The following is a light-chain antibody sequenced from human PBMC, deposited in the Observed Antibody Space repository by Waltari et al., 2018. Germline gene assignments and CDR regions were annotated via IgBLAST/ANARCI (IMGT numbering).Light chain of an antibody. CDR1: SSDIGGYKY. V-gene: IGLV2-14*01. CDR3: SSYMNSSLV. CDR2: VVS. Sequence: QSALTQPASVSGSPGQSITISCTGTSSDIGGYKYVSWYQQHPGKAPKLMIYVVSKRPSGVSKRFSGSKSGSTASLTISGLQSEDEADYYCSSYMNSSLVFGAGTKVTVL. J-gene: IGLJ3*02.